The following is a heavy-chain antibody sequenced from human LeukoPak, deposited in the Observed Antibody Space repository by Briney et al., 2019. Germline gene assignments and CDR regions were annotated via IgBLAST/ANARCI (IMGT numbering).Heavy chain of an antibody. CDR2: ISSSSSYI. Sequence: MSGGSLRLSCAASGFTFSSYSMNWVRQAPGKGLEWVSSISSSSSYIYYADSVKGRFAISRDNSKNTVYLQMNSLRVEDTAMYYCARDGEPFQWNCDFWGQGTLVTVSS. V-gene: IGHV3-21*01. J-gene: IGHJ4*02. D-gene: IGHD1-14*01. CDR1: GFTFSSYS. CDR3: ARDGEPFQWNCDF.